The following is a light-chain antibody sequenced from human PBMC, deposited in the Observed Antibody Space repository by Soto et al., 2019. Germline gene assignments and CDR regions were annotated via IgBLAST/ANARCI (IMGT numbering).Light chain of an antibody. CDR1: QDIGTY. V-gene: IGKV1-16*01. J-gene: IGKJ3*01. CDR3: QHYNNFPFT. Sequence: DIQMTQSPSSLSASVGDRVTITCRASQDIGTYLVWFQQKPGKAPKSLIYAASSLQTGVPARFSGSGYATVFTLTISSLQPEDLATYYCQHYNNFPFTFGPGTKVDL. CDR2: AAS.